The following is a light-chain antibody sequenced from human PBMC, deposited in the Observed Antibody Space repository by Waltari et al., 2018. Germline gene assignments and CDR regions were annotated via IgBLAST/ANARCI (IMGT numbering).Light chain of an antibody. Sequence: QSALTQPASVSGSPGQSIPISCPGTIRDVGASNYVSWYQQHPGKPHHLIIYAVTKRPSGVSNRFSGSKSGTTASLTISGLQAEDEADFYCSSYTTSGTLIFGGGTKLTVL. V-gene: IGLV2-14*03. CDR2: AVT. CDR1: IRDVGASNY. CDR3: SSYTTSGTLI. J-gene: IGLJ2*01.